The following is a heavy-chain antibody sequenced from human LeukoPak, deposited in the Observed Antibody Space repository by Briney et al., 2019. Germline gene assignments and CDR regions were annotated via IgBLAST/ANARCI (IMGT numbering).Heavy chain of an antibody. CDR2: IYPGDSDT. V-gene: IGHV5-51*01. J-gene: IGHJ3*02. CDR3: ARTKDTAMVRDAFDI. CDR1: GYSFTSYW. D-gene: IGHD5-18*01. Sequence: GESLKISCKGSGYSFTSYWIGWVRQMPGKGLEWMGIIYPGDSDTRYSPSFQGQVTISADKSISTAYLQWSSLKASDTAMYYRARTKDTAMVRDAFDIWGQGTMVTVSS.